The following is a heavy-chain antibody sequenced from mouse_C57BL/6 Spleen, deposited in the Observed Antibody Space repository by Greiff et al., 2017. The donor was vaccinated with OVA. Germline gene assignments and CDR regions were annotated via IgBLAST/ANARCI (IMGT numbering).Heavy chain of an antibody. CDR3: DRGTYCFDY. J-gene: IGHJ2*01. CDR1: GYTFTSYW. CDR2: IDPSDSDT. V-gene: IGHV1-52*01. Sequence: QVQLQQPGAELVRPGSSVKLSCKASGYTFTSYWMQWVKQRPVQGLEWIGNIDPSDSDTHYNQKFKDKATLTVDTSSSTAYMQLSSLTSEDSAVYYCDRGTYCFDYWGQGTTLTVSS. D-gene: IGHD1-1*01.